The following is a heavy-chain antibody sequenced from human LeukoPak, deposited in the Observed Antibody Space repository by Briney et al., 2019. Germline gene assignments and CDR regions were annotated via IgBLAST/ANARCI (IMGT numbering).Heavy chain of an antibody. D-gene: IGHD1-26*01. CDR1: GGSVSSYY. CDR2: VYRSWST. CDR3: ARGALPKAFDI. J-gene: IGHJ3*02. Sequence: PSETLTLTCNVSGGSVSSYYWSWIRQTPGKGLEWIGYVYRSWSTNYNPSLKSRVTISVDTSKNQFSLKLSSVTAADAAVYYCARGALPKAFDIWGQGTMVTVSS. V-gene: IGHV4-59*02.